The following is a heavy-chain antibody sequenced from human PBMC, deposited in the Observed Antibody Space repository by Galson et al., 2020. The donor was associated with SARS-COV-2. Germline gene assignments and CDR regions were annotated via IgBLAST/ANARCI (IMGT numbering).Heavy chain of an antibody. V-gene: IGHV3-30*18. CDR2: ISYDGSNK. Sequence: TGGSLRLSCAASGFTFSSYGMHWVRQAPGKGLEWVAVISYDGSNKYYADSVKGRFTISRDNSKNTLYLQMNSLRAEDTAVYYCAKGVEAPGYFDYWGQGTLVTVSS. D-gene: IGHD2-15*01. CDR1: GFTFSSYG. CDR3: AKGVEAPGYFDY. J-gene: IGHJ4*02.